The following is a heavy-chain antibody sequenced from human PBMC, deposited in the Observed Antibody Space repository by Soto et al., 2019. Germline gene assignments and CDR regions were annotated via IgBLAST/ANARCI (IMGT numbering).Heavy chain of an antibody. CDR3: AREKSRGGYGSGPLYGMDV. Sequence: QVQLVQSGAEVKKPGASVKVSCKASGYTFTSYAMHWVRQAPGQRLEWMGWINAGNGNTKYLQKFQGRVTITRDTSASTAYMELSSLRSEDTAVYYCAREKSRGGYGSGPLYGMDVWGQGTTVTVSS. D-gene: IGHD3-10*01. V-gene: IGHV1-3*01. CDR2: INAGNGNT. J-gene: IGHJ6*02. CDR1: GYTFTSYA.